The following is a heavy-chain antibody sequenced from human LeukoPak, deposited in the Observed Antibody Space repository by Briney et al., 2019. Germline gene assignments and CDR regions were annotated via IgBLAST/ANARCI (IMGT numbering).Heavy chain of an antibody. CDR2: INRDGSST. CDR3: ARGGGYSYGYVDH. Sequence: GGSLRLSCAASGFTFSTYWMHWVRQAPGKGLVWVSRINRDGSSTTHADSVKGRFTISRDNAKSTLYLQMNSLRAEDTAVYYCARGGGYSYGYVDHWGQGTLVTVSS. CDR1: GFTFSTYW. V-gene: IGHV3-74*01. J-gene: IGHJ4*02. D-gene: IGHD5-18*01.